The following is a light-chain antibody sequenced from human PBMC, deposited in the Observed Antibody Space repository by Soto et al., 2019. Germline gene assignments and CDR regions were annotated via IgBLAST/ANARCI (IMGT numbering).Light chain of an antibody. CDR3: CSYAGSYTFEV. Sequence: QSVLTQPPSASGSLGQSVTISCTGTSSDIGTYDYVSWYQQHPGRAPKLIIYDVSKRPSGVPDRFSGSKSGNTASLTISGLQAEDEADYYCCSYAGSYTFEVFGTGTKVTVL. J-gene: IGLJ1*01. V-gene: IGLV2-11*01. CDR2: DVS. CDR1: SSDIGTYDY.